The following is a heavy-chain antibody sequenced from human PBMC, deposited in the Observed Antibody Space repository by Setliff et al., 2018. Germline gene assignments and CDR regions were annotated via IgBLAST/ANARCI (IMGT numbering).Heavy chain of an antibody. CDR3: ARDNGRLPTEKSPYYFYYMDV. CDR2: INRDGSEK. CDR1: GFTFSSYW. Sequence: PGGSLRLSCAGSGFTFSSYWMTWVRQVPGRGLEWVANINRDGSEKYYLDSVKGRFTISRDNDKNSMYLQMNSLGAEDTAVYYCARDNGRLPTEKSPYYFYYMDVWGEGTTVTVSS. V-gene: IGHV3-7*01. J-gene: IGHJ6*03. D-gene: IGHD4-4*01.